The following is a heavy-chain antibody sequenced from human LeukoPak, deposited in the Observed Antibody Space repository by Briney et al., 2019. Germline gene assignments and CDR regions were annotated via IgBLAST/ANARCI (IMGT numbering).Heavy chain of an antibody. Sequence: GGSLRLSCAASGFTFDDYGMSWVRQAPGKGLEWVSGINWNGGSTGYAESVKGRFTISGDNAKNSLYLQMNSLRAEDTALYYCARSRYCSSTSCYTDYYYYYMDVWGKGTTVTVSS. D-gene: IGHD2-2*02. V-gene: IGHV3-20*04. J-gene: IGHJ6*03. CDR2: INWNGGST. CDR3: ARSRYCSSTSCYTDYYYYYMDV. CDR1: GFTFDDYG.